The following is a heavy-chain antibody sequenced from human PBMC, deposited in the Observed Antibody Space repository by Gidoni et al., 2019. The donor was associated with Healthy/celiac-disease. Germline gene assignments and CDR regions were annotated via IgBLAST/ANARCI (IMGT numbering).Heavy chain of an antibody. V-gene: IGHV3-11*01. CDR1: GFTFRDYY. Sequence: QVQLVESGGGLVKPGGSLRLSCAASGFTFRDYYMSWIRQAPGKGLEWVSYISSSGSTIYYADSVKGRFTISRDNAKNSLYLQMNSLRAEDTAVYYCASGNYYDSSGYSTNAFDIWGQGTMVTVSS. D-gene: IGHD3-22*01. CDR2: ISSSGSTI. J-gene: IGHJ3*02. CDR3: ASGNYYDSSGYSTNAFDI.